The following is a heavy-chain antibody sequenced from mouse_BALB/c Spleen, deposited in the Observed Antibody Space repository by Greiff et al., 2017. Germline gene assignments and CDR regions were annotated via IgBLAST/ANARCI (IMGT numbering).Heavy chain of an antibody. Sequence: VQVESGPGLVAPSQSLSITCTVSGFSLTSYGVHWVRQPPGKGLEWLGVIWAGGSTNYNSALMSRLSISKDNSKSQVFLKMNSLQTDDTAMYYCARDGVGGAMDYWGQGTSVTVSS. CDR2: IWAGGST. CDR1: GFSLTSYG. V-gene: IGHV2-9*02. D-gene: IGHD1-1*02. CDR3: ARDGVGGAMDY. J-gene: IGHJ4*01.